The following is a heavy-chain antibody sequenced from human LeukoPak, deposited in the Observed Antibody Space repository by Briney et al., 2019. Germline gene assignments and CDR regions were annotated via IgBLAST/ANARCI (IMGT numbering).Heavy chain of an antibody. CDR2: ISSSSSYI. D-gene: IGHD5-24*01. J-gene: IGHJ3*02. V-gene: IGHV3-21*01. CDR1: GFTVSSNY. Sequence: GGSLRLSCAASGFTVSSNYMTWVRQAPGKGLEWVSSISSSSSYIYYADSVKGRFTISRDNAKNSLYLQMNSLRAEDTAVYYCARDARWLQLDAFDIWGQGTMVTVSS. CDR3: ARDARWLQLDAFDI.